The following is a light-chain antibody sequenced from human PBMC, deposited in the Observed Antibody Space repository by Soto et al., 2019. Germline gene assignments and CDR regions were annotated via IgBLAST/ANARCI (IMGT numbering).Light chain of an antibody. V-gene: IGLV2-23*02. CDR1: SSDIENYNL. CDR3: CSYADGSTFV. CDR2: EVS. J-gene: IGLJ1*01. Sequence: QSALTQPASVSGSPGQSITISCTGTSSDIENYNLVSWYQQHPGKAPKLMIYEVSKRPSGVSNRFSGSKSGNTASLTISGLQAEDEADYFCCSYADGSTFVFGTGTKLTVL.